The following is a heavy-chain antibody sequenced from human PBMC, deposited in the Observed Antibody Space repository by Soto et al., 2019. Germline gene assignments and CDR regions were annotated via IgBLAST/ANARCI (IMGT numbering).Heavy chain of an antibody. J-gene: IGHJ4*02. Sequence: GGSLRLSCAASGFTVSSSQMTWVRQAPGKALEWVSLIFIGGTTQYAVSVKGRFTISRDYSRNTVFLQMNSLRAEDTAVYYCAITFPGRRVLLWFGEGLDYWGQGTLVTVSS. CDR3: AITFPGRRVLLWFGEGLDY. CDR1: GFTVSSSQ. V-gene: IGHV3-53*01. D-gene: IGHD3-10*01. CDR2: IFIGGTT.